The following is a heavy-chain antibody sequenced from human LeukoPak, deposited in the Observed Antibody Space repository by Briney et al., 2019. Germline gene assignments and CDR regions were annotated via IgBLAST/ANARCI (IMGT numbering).Heavy chain of an antibody. CDR2: IDGAGTTT. D-gene: IGHD3-3*01. Sequence: GGSLRLSCAASGFTFSNYWMRWVRQAPGRGLVWVSRIDGAGTTTSYADSVKGRFTISRDNAKNSLYLQMNSLRDEDTAVYYCARGSGVDAHIDYWGQGTPVTVSA. J-gene: IGHJ4*02. CDR1: GFTFSNYW. CDR3: ARGSGVDAHIDY. V-gene: IGHV3-74*01.